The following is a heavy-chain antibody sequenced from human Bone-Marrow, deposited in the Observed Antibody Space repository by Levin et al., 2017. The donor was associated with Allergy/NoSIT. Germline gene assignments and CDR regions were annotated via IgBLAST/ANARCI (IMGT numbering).Heavy chain of an antibody. CDR2: IYHSGST. V-gene: IGHV4-4*02. D-gene: IGHD3-10*01. CDR1: GGSISSSNW. J-gene: IGHJ3*02. Sequence: SETLSLTCAVSGGSISSSNWWSWVRQPPGKGLEWIGEIYHSGSTNYNPSLKSRVTISVDKSKNQFSLKLSSVTAADTAVYYCARDRPRFRAAFDIWGQGTMVTVSS. CDR3: ARDRPRFRAAFDI.